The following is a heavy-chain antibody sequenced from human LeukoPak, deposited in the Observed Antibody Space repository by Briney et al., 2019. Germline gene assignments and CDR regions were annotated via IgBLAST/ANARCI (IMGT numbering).Heavy chain of an antibody. D-gene: IGHD6-19*01. J-gene: IGHJ4*02. CDR1: GFTFSSYA. Sequence: GSLRLSCAASGFTFSSYAMSWIRQPPGKGLEWIGEINHSGSTNYNPSLKSRVTISVDTSKNQFSLKLSSVTAADTAVYYCARSSGWYFYWGQGTLVTVSS. CDR3: ARSSGWYFY. CDR2: INHSGST. V-gene: IGHV4-34*01.